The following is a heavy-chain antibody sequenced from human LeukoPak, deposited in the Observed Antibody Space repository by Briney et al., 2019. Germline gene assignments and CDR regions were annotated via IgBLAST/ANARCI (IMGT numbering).Heavy chain of an antibody. CDR1: GFTFSSYA. Sequence: GGSLRLSCAASGFTFSSYAMSWVRQAPGKGLEWVSAISGSGGSAYYADSVKGRFTISRDNSKNTLYLQMNSLRAEDTAVYYCAKDRAPYSSSSDMNSAWGKGTTVTVSS. V-gene: IGHV3-23*01. CDR2: ISGSGGSA. J-gene: IGHJ6*04. CDR3: AKDRAPYSSSSDMNSA. D-gene: IGHD6-6*01.